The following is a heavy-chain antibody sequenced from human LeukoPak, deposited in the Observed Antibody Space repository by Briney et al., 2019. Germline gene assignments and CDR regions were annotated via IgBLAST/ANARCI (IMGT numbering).Heavy chain of an antibody. Sequence: SETLSLTCTVSGGSISSSSYYWGWIRQPPGKGLEWIGSIYYSGSTYYNPSLKSRVTISVDTSKNQFSLKLSSVTAADTAVYYCARDRLAGATGYWGQGTLVTVSS. CDR3: ARDRLAGATGY. J-gene: IGHJ4*02. CDR1: GGSISSSSYY. V-gene: IGHV4-39*07. D-gene: IGHD1-26*01. CDR2: IYYSGST.